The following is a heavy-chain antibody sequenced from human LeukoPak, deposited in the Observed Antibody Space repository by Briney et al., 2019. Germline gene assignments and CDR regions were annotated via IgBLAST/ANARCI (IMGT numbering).Heavy chain of an antibody. CDR2: MNPNSANR. J-gene: IGHJ2*01. V-gene: IGHV1-8*01. Sequence: AAVKVSSKTSEYTSTSSDTNWVRQATGQGLEWRGWMNPNSANRGYAQEHQDGVTITRKTSTSTAYMERSSLGSEGAVVYYWATCPLPGYWSFDLWGHGTLVTVS. D-gene: IGHD3-10*01. CDR1: EYTSTSSD. CDR3: ATCPLPGYWSFDL.